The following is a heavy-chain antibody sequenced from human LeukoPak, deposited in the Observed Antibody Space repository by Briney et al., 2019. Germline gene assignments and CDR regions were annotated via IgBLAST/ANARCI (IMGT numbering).Heavy chain of an antibody. V-gene: IGHV4-59*01. CDR3: ARGGFAISTPDY. Sequence: SETMSLTCTVSGGSISSYYWSWIRQPPGKGLEWIGYIYYSGSTNYNPSLKSRVTISVDTSKNQFSLKLSSVTAADTAVYYCARGGFAISTPDYWGQGTLVTVSS. J-gene: IGHJ4*02. D-gene: IGHD3-9*01. CDR1: GGSISSYY. CDR2: IYYSGST.